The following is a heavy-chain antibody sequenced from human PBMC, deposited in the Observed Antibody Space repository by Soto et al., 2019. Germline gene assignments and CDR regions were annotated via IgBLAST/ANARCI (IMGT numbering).Heavy chain of an antibody. CDR1: GFTFSSYG. D-gene: IGHD1-26*01. CDR2: ISYDGSNK. V-gene: IGHV3-30*18. CDR3: AKDRWRWELYVQH. Sequence: QVQLVESGGGVVQPGRSLRLSCAASGFTFSSYGMHWVRQAPGKGLEWVAVISYDGSNKYYADSVKGRFTISRDNSKNTLYLQMNSLRAEDTAVYYCAKDRWRWELYVQHWGQGTLVTVSS. J-gene: IGHJ1*01.